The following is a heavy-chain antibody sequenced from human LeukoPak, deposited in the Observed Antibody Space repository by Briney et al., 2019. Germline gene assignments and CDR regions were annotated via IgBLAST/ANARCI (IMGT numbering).Heavy chain of an antibody. D-gene: IGHD1-26*01. V-gene: IGHV1-24*01. J-gene: IGHJ4*02. CDR1: GNTLSELS. CDR2: VDPEDDKN. CDR3: ATDHQWQLLGY. Sequence: ASVKVSCKVSGNTLSELSMHWVRQAPGKELEWMGGVDPEDDKNIYAQKFQGRVTMTEDTSTDTAYMELSNLRSEDTAVYYCATDHQWQLLGYWGQGTLVTVSS.